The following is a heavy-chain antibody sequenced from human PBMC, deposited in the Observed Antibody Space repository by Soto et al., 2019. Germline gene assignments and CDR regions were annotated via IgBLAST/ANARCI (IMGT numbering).Heavy chain of an antibody. CDR1: GGSISSGGYY. V-gene: IGHV4-31*03. Sequence: TLSLTCTVSGGSISSGGYYWSWIRQHPGKGLEWIGYIYYSGSTYYNPSLKSRVTISVDTSKNQFSLKLSSVTAADTAVYYCARAGLSRISYGMDVWGQGTTVTVSS. CDR2: IYYSGST. CDR3: ARAGLSRISYGMDV. J-gene: IGHJ6*02. D-gene: IGHD3-10*01.